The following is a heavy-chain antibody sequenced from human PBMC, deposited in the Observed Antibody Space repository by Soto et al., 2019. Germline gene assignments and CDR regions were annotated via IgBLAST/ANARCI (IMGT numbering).Heavy chain of an antibody. CDR2: VIPIFGTA. V-gene: IGHV1-69*06. J-gene: IGHJ3*02. CDR1: GGTFSSYA. Sequence: QVQLVQSGAEVKKPGSSVKVSCKASGGTFSSYAISWVRQVTGQGLEWMGGVIPIFGTANYAQQFQGRVTITADKSTSKAYMELSSLRSEDTAVYYCAGVYYDSSGYDAFDIWGQGKMVTVSS. D-gene: IGHD3-22*01. CDR3: AGVYYDSSGYDAFDI.